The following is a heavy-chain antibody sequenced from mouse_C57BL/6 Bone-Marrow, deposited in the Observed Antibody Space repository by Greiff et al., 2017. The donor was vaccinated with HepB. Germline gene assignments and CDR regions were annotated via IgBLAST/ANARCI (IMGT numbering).Heavy chain of an antibody. D-gene: IGHD3-2*02. CDR3: ARRETAQAPFAY. CDR2: ISSGSSTI. Sequence: DVKLVESGGGLVKPGGSLKLSCAASGFTFSDYGMHWVRQAPEKGLEWVAYISSGSSTIYYADTVKGRFTISRDNAKNTLFLQMTSLRSEDTAMYYCARRETAQAPFAYWGQGTLVTVSA. V-gene: IGHV5-17*01. CDR1: GFTFSDYG. J-gene: IGHJ3*01.